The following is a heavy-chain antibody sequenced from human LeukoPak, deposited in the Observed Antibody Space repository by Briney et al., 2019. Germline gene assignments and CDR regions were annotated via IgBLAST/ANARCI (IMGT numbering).Heavy chain of an antibody. CDR3: ARGARFFYYAMDV. V-gene: IGHV3-7*01. Sequence: GGSLRLSCAASGFTFSSYWMSWVRQAPGKGLEWVANIKQDGSEKYYVDTVKGRFTISRDSAKNSLYLQMNSLRAEDTAVYYCARGARFFYYAMDVWGQGTTVTVSS. D-gene: IGHD3-10*01. J-gene: IGHJ6*02. CDR2: IKQDGSEK. CDR1: GFTFSSYW.